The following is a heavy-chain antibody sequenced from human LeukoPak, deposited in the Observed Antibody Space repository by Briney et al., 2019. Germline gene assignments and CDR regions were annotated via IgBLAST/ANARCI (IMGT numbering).Heavy chain of an antibody. Sequence: PSETLSLTCTVSGGSISSYHWSWIRQPPGKGLEWIGNIYYSGSTNYNPSLKSRVTISVDTSKNQFSLKLSSVTAADTAVYYCAGTEAYYDFWSGYFHWFDPWGQGTLVTVSS. J-gene: IGHJ5*02. CDR1: GGSISSYH. D-gene: IGHD3-3*01. CDR3: AGTEAYYDFWSGYFHWFDP. CDR2: IYYSGST. V-gene: IGHV4-59*01.